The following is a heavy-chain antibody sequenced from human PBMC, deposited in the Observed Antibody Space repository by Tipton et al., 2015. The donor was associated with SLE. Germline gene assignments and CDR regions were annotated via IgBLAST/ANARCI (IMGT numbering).Heavy chain of an antibody. Sequence: TLSLTCSVSGGSISSDHWIWIRQPPGKGLEWLGYISDGGGTNYNPSLKSRVTISVDTAKNQFSLKLTSVTAADTAVYYCARGLLIWRGAIVGVDVWGQGTTVNVSS. CDR2: ISDGGGT. V-gene: IGHV4-4*09. D-gene: IGHD2-21*01. CDR1: GGSISSDH. J-gene: IGHJ6*02. CDR3: ARGLLIWRGAIVGVDV.